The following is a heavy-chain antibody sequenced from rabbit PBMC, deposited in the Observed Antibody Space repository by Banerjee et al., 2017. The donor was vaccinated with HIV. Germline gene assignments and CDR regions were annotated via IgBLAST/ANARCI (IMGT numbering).Heavy chain of an antibody. J-gene: IGHJ4*01. CDR1: GFSFNNRYV. Sequence: QEQLEESGGDLVKPGGSLTLTCTASGFSFNNRYVMCWVRQAPGKGLEWIACINTISGDTVYATWAKGRFTISKASWTTVTLQMTSLTAADTASYFCARDIGASVYKLDLWGPGTLVTVS. CDR2: INTISGDT. V-gene: IGHV1S45*01. D-gene: IGHD1-1*01. CDR3: ARDIGASVYKLDL.